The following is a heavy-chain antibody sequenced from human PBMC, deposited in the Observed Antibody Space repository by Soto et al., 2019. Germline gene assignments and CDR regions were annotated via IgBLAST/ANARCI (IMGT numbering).Heavy chain of an antibody. J-gene: IGHJ4*02. CDR3: AQARPSITIVRGVIIPRYFDY. D-gene: IGHD3-10*01. CDR2: ISYDGSDK. Sequence: QVQLVESGGGVVQPGRSLRLSCAASGFTFSSYGMHWVRQAPGKGLEWVAVISYDGSDKYYADSVKGRFTISRDNSKNTLYLQMNTLRAEDTAVYYCAQARPSITIVRGVIIPRYFDYWGQGTLVTVSS. V-gene: IGHV3-30*18. CDR1: GFTFSSYG.